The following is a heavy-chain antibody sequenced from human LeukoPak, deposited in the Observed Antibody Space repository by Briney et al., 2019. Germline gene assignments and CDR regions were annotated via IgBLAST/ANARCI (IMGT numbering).Heavy chain of an antibody. D-gene: IGHD4-17*01. CDR1: GFTFNNYW. CDR2: INSDGSST. Sequence: PGGSLRLSRAASGFTFNNYWMHWVRQAPGKGLVWVSRINSDGSSTSYADSVKGRFTISRDNAKNTLYLQMNSLRAEDTALYYCARNLYGDYCPDYWGQGTLVTVSS. V-gene: IGHV3-74*01. CDR3: ARNLYGDYCPDY. J-gene: IGHJ4*02.